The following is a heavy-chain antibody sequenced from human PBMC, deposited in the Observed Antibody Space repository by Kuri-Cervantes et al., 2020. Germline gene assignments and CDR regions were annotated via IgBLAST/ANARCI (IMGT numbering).Heavy chain of an antibody. CDR1: GGTFSSYA. J-gene: IGHJ4*02. CDR2: IIPIFGIP. CDR3: ARWVGSGWYIDY. Sequence: SVKVSCKASGGTFSSYAISWVQQAPGQGLEWMGGIIPIFGIPNYAQKFQGRVTITTDDSTSTAYMELSSLRSEDTAVYYCARWVGSGWYIDYWGQGTLVTVSS. D-gene: IGHD6-19*01. V-gene: IGHV1-69*05.